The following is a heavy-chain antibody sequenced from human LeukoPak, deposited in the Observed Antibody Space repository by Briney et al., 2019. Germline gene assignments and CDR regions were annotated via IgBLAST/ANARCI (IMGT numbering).Heavy chain of an antibody. CDR2: SRSKAHGYTT. V-gene: IGHV3-72*01. CDR3: ATPASRIASALDY. CDR1: GFTFGDYA. D-gene: IGHD6-25*01. Sequence: GGSLRLSCTASGFTFGDYAMSWFRQAPGKGLEWVGRSRSKAHGYTTEYAASVRGRFTISRDDSINSLYLQMNSLKTEDTALYYCATPASRIASALDYWGQGTLVTVSS. J-gene: IGHJ4*02.